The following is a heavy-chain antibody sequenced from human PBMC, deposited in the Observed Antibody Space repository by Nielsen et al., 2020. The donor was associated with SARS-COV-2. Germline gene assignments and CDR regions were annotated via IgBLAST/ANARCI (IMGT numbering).Heavy chain of an antibody. D-gene: IGHD6-19*01. V-gene: IGHV3-23*01. CDR3: AKDLWYAVAGTGY. Sequence: GESLKISCVASGFTFSNYAMSWVRQAPGKGLEWVSAISGGDGNTYYADSVKGRFTISRDNSKNTLYLQMDSLTAEDTAVYYCAKDLWYAVAGTGYWGQGTLVTVSS. CDR2: ISGGDGNT. J-gene: IGHJ4*02. CDR1: GFTFSNYA.